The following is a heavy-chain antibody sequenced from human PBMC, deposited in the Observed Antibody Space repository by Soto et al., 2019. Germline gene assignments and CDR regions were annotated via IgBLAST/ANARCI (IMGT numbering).Heavy chain of an antibody. CDR1: GYTFTSYG. CDR3: AREPHKAAADPFDY. Sequence: ASVKVSCKASGYTFTSYGISWVRQAPGQGLEWMGWISAYNGNTNYAQRLQGRVTMTTDTSTSTAYMELRSLKSDDTAVYYCAREPHKAAADPFDYWGQGTLVTVSS. CDR2: ISAYNGNT. J-gene: IGHJ4*02. D-gene: IGHD6-13*01. V-gene: IGHV1-18*04.